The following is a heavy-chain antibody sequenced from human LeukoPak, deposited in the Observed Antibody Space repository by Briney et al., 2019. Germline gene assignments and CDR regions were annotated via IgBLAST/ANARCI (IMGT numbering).Heavy chain of an antibody. Sequence: SETLSLTCTVSGDSISSYYWSWIRQPPGKGLEWIGYIYYSGNTNYNPSLKSRVTISVDTSKNQFSLKLSSVTAADTAVYYCARDGVQRSSWKGGLHYWGQGTLVTVSS. CDR1: GDSISSYY. CDR3: ARDGVQRSSWKGGLHY. D-gene: IGHD6-13*01. J-gene: IGHJ4*02. V-gene: IGHV4-59*01. CDR2: IYYSGNT.